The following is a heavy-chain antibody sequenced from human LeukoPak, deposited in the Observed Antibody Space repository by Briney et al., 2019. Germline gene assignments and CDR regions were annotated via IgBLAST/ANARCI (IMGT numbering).Heavy chain of an antibody. V-gene: IGHV4-59*01. Sequence: SETLSLTCTVSVDSISGYYWSWIRQPPGKGLEWIGYMYYSGNTNYNPSLKSRLTTSLGTSKNQFSLKLSSVTAADTAVYYCARGKYYFDYWGQGTLVTVSS. CDR2: MYYSGNT. CDR3: ARGKYYFDY. CDR1: VDSISGYY. J-gene: IGHJ4*02.